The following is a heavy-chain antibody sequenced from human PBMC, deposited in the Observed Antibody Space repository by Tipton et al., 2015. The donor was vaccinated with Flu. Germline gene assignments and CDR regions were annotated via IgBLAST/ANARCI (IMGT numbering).Heavy chain of an antibody. V-gene: IGHV4-4*07. CDR3: ARDRWDYDILTGYYFDY. Sequence: TLSLTCTVSGGSISSYYWSWIRQPAGKGLEWIGRSYTSGSTNYNPSLKSRVTMSVDTSKNQFSLKLSSVTAADTSVYYCARDRWDYDILTGYYFDYWGQGTLVTVSS. CDR1: GGSISSYY. J-gene: IGHJ4*02. D-gene: IGHD3-9*01. CDR2: SYTSGST.